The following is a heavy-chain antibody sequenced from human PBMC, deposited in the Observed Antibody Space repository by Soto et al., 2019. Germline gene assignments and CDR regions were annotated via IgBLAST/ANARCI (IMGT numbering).Heavy chain of an antibody. V-gene: IGHV1-3*01. Sequence: QVQLVQSGAEVKKPGASVKVSCKASGYTFTSYAMHWVRQAPGQRLEWMGWINAGNGNTKYSQKFQGRVTITRDTSASTDYMELSRLRSEDTAVYYCAREGSSGWYGDYYYGMDVWGQGTTVTVSS. J-gene: IGHJ6*02. CDR1: GYTFTSYA. D-gene: IGHD6-19*01. CDR2: INAGNGNT. CDR3: AREGSSGWYGDYYYGMDV.